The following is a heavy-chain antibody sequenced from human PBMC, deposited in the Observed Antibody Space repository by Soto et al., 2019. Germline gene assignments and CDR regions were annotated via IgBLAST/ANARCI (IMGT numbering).Heavy chain of an antibody. Sequence: SETLSLTCAVYGGSFSGYYWSWIRQPPGKGLEWIGEINHSGSTNYNPSLKSRVTISVDTSKNQFSLKLSSVTAADTAVYYCARGSLIAARISYNWFDPWGQGTLVTVSS. D-gene: IGHD6-6*01. CDR3: ARGSLIAARISYNWFDP. V-gene: IGHV4-34*01. CDR1: GGSFSGYY. J-gene: IGHJ5*02. CDR2: INHSGST.